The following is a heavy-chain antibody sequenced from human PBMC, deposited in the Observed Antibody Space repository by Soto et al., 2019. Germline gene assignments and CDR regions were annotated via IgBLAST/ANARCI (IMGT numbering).Heavy chain of an antibody. J-gene: IGHJ4*02. Sequence: GESLKISCVGSGFTFHGSTMHWVRQASGKGLEWIGLISIKPNNYATVYAASVTGRFTISRDDSSNTAYLQMNSLKTEDTAVNSRVRDYEKSNYYFDYWGRGTLATVSA. CDR1: GFTFHGST. CDR2: ISIKPNNYAT. CDR3: VRDYEKSNYYFDY. V-gene: IGHV3-73*01. D-gene: IGHD3-10*01.